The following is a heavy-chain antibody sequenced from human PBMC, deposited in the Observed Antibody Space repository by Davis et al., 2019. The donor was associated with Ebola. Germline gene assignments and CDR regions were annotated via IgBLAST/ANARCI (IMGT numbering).Heavy chain of an antibody. V-gene: IGHV5-51*01. D-gene: IGHD4-17*01. CDR2: IFPDDSDT. CDR3: ARGGGGDLGYFYYAMDV. Sequence: KVSCKGSGYTFKSYWIAWVRQMPGKGLEWMGVIFPDDSDTKYSPSFEGQVTMSADNSINTAYLQWSSLKASDTAMYYCARGGGGDLGYFYYAMDVWGQGTTVIVSS. CDR1: GYTFKSYW. J-gene: IGHJ6*02.